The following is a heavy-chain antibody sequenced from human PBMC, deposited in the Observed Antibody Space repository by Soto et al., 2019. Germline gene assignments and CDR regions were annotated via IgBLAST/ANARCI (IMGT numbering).Heavy chain of an antibody. Sequence: ASVKVSCKASGYTFTSYDINWVRQATGQGLGWMGWMNPNSGNTGYAQKFQGRVTMTRNTSISTAYMELSSLGSEDTAVYYCARSPVGATRTLYFDYWGQGTLVTVSS. V-gene: IGHV1-8*01. D-gene: IGHD1-26*01. J-gene: IGHJ4*02. CDR3: ARSPVGATRTLYFDY. CDR1: GYTFTSYD. CDR2: MNPNSGNT.